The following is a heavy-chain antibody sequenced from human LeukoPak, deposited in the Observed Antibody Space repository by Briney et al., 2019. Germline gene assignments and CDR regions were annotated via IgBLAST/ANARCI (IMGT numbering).Heavy chain of an antibody. CDR3: AKIGGYYGYYFDY. V-gene: IGHV3-23*01. CDR1: GFTFSSYA. D-gene: IGHD3-22*01. CDR2: ISGSGDYT. J-gene: IGHJ4*02. Sequence: GGSLRLSCAASGFTFSSYAMSWVRQAPGKGLEWVSDISGSGDYTYNADSVKGRFTISRDNSKNMLYLQMNSLRAEDTAVYFCAKIGGYYGYYFDYWGQGTLVTVSS.